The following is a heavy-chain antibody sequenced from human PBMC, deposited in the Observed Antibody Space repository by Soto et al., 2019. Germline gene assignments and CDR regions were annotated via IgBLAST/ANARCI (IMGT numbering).Heavy chain of an antibody. D-gene: IGHD3-22*01. Sequence: PVGSLRLSCAASGFTFSSYAMSWVRQAPGKGLEWVSAISGSGGSTYYADSVKGRFTISRDNSKNTLYLQMNSLRAEDTAVYYCAKDASYDSSGYYYTYYYGMDVWGQGTTVTVSS. V-gene: IGHV3-23*01. CDR2: ISGSGGST. J-gene: IGHJ6*02. CDR1: GFTFSSYA. CDR3: AKDASYDSSGYYYTYYYGMDV.